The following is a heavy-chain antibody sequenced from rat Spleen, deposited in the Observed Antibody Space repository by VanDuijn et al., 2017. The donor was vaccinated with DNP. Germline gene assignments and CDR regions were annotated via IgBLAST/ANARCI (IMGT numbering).Heavy chain of an antibody. Sequence: EVQLVESGGGLVQPGRSLKLSCAASEFTFSKSDVAWVRQAPTGGLEWVAAISPSGANIYYRDSVRGRFTIFRDIPKSTLYLQMDSLRSEETATYYCASRAPGDYFYGGYFDYWGQGVMVTVSS. CDR2: ISPSGANI. CDR3: ASRAPGDYFYGGYFDY. CDR1: EFTFSKSD. V-gene: IGHV5S11*01. J-gene: IGHJ2*01. D-gene: IGHD1-6*01.